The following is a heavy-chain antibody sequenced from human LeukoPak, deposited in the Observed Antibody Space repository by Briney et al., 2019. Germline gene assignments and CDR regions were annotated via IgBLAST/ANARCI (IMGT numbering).Heavy chain of an antibody. J-gene: IGHJ4*02. CDR1: GFTFSSYA. CDR3: AKAGYDILTGYYGSFDY. CDR2: ISGSGGST. Sequence: PGGSLRLSCAASGFTFSSYAMSWVRQAPGKGLEWVSAISGSGGSTYYADSVKGRFTISRDNSKNTLYLQMNSLRAGDTAVYYCAKAGYDILTGYYGSFDYWGQGTLVTVSS. V-gene: IGHV3-23*01. D-gene: IGHD3-9*01.